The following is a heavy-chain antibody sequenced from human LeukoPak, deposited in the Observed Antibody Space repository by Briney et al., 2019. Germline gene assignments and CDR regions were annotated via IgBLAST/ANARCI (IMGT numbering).Heavy chain of an antibody. CDR1: GFTFDDYA. Sequence: GGSLRLSCAASGFTFDDYAMHWVRQAPGKGLVWVSGISWNSGSIGYADSVKGRFTISRDNSKNTLYLQMNSLRAEDTAVYYCASRTYYYDSSGYFNDYWGQGTLVTVSS. D-gene: IGHD3-22*01. J-gene: IGHJ4*02. CDR2: ISWNSGSI. V-gene: IGHV3-9*01. CDR3: ASRTYYYDSSGYFNDY.